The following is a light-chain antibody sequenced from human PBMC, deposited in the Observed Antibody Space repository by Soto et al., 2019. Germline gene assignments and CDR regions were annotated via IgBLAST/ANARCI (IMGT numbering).Light chain of an antibody. V-gene: IGKV1-5*01. CDR3: QQYNSYS. J-gene: IGKJ1*01. CDR1: QRISNC. Sequence: IQLTQSPSTLPASVGDRVTLTCRASQRISNCLAWYQQKPGTAPKLLIYHASILETAVPSRFSGNGSGTEFTLTISSLQPGDFATYYCQQYNSYSFGQGSRVEIK. CDR2: HAS.